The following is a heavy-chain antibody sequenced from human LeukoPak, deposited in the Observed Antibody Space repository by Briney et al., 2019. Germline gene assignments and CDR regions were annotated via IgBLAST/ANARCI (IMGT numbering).Heavy chain of an antibody. Sequence: GGSLRLSCAASGFTFSSYSMNWVRQAPGKGLEWVSYITSSSTIYYADSVKGRFTISRDNAKNSLYLQMNSLRAEDTAVYYCAKAHIPILTGYYADYWGQGTLVTVSS. CDR2: ITSSSTI. J-gene: IGHJ4*02. D-gene: IGHD3-9*01. CDR1: GFTFSSYS. CDR3: AKAHIPILTGYYADY. V-gene: IGHV3-48*01.